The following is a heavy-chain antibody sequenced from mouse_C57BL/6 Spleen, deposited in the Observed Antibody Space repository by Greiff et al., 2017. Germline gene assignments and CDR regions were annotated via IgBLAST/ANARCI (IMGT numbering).Heavy chain of an antibody. J-gene: IGHJ3*01. CDR2: INPGSGGT. Sequence: VKLMQSGAELVRPGTSVKVSCKASGYAFTDYLIEWVKQRPGQGLEWIGVINPGSGGTNYNEKFKGKATLTADKSSSTAYMQLSSLTSEDSAVYFCARGDYCGSSPLAYWGQGTLVTVSA. CDR1: GYAFTDYL. V-gene: IGHV1-54*01. D-gene: IGHD1-1*01. CDR3: ARGDYCGSSPLAY.